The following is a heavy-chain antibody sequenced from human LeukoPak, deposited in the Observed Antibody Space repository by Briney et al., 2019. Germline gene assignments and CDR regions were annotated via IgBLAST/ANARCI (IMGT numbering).Heavy chain of an antibody. Sequence: PSETLSLTCTVSGGSISSHYWNWIRQPPGKGLEWIGYIYYSGSTNYNPSLKSRVTISVDTSKNQFSLKLSSVIAADTAVYYCARETTVVTPGRSDVFDIWGQGTMVTVSS. CDR1: GGSISSHY. J-gene: IGHJ3*02. V-gene: IGHV4-59*11. CDR3: ARETTVVTPGRSDVFDI. D-gene: IGHD4-23*01. CDR2: IYYSGST.